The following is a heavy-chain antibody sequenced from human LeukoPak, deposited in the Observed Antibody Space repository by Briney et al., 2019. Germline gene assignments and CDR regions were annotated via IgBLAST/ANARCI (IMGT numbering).Heavy chain of an antibody. CDR3: ARVVGSAVTKYYFDY. V-gene: IGHV4-59*01. D-gene: IGHD4-17*01. CDR2: IYYSGST. Sequence: SETLSLTCTVSGGSISSYYWSWIRQPPGKGLEWIGYIYYSGSTNYNPSLKSRVTISVDTSKNQFSLKLSSVTAADTAVYYCARVVGSAVTKYYFDYWGQGTLVTVSS. J-gene: IGHJ4*02. CDR1: GGSISSYY.